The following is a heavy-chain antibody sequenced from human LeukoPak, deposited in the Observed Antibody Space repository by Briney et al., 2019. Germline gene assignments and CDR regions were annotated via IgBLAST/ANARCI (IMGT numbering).Heavy chain of an antibody. V-gene: IGHV4-59*01. CDR3: ARAKKQEYVWDSYRYAGDVYFDN. CDR2: IDYDGSA. CDR1: GGSISNYY. D-gene: IGHD3-16*02. Sequence: PSGTLSLTCTVSGGSISNYYWSWIRQPPGKGLEWIAYIDYDGSAKYRPSLKSRVTISVDTSKNQFSLKLNPVTAADTAVYYCARAKKQEYVWDSYRYAGDVYFDNWGRGTLVTVSS. J-gene: IGHJ4*02.